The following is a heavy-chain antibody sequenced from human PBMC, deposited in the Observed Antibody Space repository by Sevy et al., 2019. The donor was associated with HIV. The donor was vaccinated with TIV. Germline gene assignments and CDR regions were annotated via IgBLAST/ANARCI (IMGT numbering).Heavy chain of an antibody. V-gene: IGHV3-33*08. CDR2: IWYDGSNK. J-gene: IGHJ4*02. CDR1: GFTFSSYG. Sequence: GGSLRLSCAASGFTFSSYGMHWVRQAPGKGLEWVAVIWYDGSNKYYADSVKGRFTISRDNSKNTLYLQMNSLRAEDTAVYYYASEFDRGSNVDYWGQGTLVTVSS. CDR3: ASEFDRGSNVDY.